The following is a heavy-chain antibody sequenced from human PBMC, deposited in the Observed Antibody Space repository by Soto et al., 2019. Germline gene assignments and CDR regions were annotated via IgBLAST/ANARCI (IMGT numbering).Heavy chain of an antibody. V-gene: IGHV3-9*01. CDR1: GFTFDDYA. Sequence: EVQLVESGGGLVQPGRSLRLSCAASGFTFDDYAMHWVRQAPGKGLEWVSGISWNSGSIGYADSVKGRFTISRDNAKNSLYLQMNSRRAEDTAVYYCAKEPQNYGSGWGGAFDIWGQGTMVTVSS. CDR2: ISWNSGSI. D-gene: IGHD3-10*01. CDR3: AKEPQNYGSGWGGAFDI. J-gene: IGHJ3*02.